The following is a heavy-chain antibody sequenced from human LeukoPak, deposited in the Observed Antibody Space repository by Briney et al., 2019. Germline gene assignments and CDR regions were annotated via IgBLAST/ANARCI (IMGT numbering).Heavy chain of an antibody. CDR1: GGSFSGYY. J-gene: IGHJ4*02. D-gene: IGHD3-22*01. V-gene: IGHV4-34*01. Sequence: SETLSLTCGVSGGSFSGYYFSWVRQSPEKGLEWIGEINHSGSTNYNPSLKSRDTISVDTAKKQISLKLNSVTAADAAVYYCARNSVPSFYSDTSSYFYYWGQGTLVTVSS. CDR3: ARNSVPSFYSDTSSYFYY. CDR2: INHSGST.